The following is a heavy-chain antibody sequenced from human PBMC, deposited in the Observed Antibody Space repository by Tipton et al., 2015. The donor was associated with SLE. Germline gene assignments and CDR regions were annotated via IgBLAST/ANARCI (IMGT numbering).Heavy chain of an antibody. CDR3: AREGWGYCSGGSCYGDAFDI. D-gene: IGHD2-15*01. V-gene: IGHV3-21*01. CDR1: GFTFSSYS. CDR2: ISSSSSYI. Sequence: PRLSCAASGFTFSSYSMNWVRQAPGKGLEWVSSISSSSSYIYYADSVKGRFTISRDNAKNSLYLQMNSLRAEDTAVYYCAREGWGYCSGGSCYGDAFDIWGQGTMVTVSS. J-gene: IGHJ3*02.